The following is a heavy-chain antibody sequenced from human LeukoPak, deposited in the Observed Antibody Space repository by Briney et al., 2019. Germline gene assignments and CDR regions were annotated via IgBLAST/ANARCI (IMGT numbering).Heavy chain of an antibody. Sequence: GGSLRLSCAASGFTFSSYAMHWVRQAPGKGLEWVAVISYDGSNKYYADSVKGRFTISRDNSKNTLYLQMNSLRAEDTAVYYCARDYPSSSSWYYYYYGMDVWGQGTTVTVSS. CDR3: ARDYPSSSSWYYYYYGMDV. D-gene: IGHD6-13*01. CDR2: ISYDGSNK. CDR1: GFTFSSYA. V-gene: IGHV3-30-3*01. J-gene: IGHJ6*02.